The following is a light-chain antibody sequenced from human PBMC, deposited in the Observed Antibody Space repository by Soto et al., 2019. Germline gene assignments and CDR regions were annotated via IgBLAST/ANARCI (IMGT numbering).Light chain of an antibody. CDR2: QVT. CDR1: SSDVGGYYY. CDR3: TSYTSSSTFYV. Sequence: QSFLAQPAAVSGSPGQSITISCTGTSSDVGGYYYVSWYQHHPGQAPKLMIYQVTNRPSGVSDRFSGSKSGNTASLTISGLQAEDEADYYCTSYTSSSTFYVFGTGTRSPS. V-gene: IGLV2-14*01. J-gene: IGLJ1*01.